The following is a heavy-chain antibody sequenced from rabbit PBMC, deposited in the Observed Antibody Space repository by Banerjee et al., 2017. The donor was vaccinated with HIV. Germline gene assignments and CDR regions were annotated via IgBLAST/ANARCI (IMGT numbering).Heavy chain of an antibody. CDR3: ARDAWGAEDFDL. CDR1: GFSFSNGYV. D-gene: IGHD4-1*01. CDR2: INTITGDT. J-gene: IGHJ4*01. V-gene: IGHV1S45*01. Sequence: QEQLEESGGDLVKPEGSLTLTCTASGFSFSNGYVMCWVRQAPGKGLEWIACINTITGDTVYATWAKGRFTISKASWTTVTLQMTSLTAADTASYFCARDAWGAEDFDLWGPGTLVTVS.